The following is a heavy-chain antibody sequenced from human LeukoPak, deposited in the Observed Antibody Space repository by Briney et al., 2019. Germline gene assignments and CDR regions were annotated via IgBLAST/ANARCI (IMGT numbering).Heavy chain of an antibody. D-gene: IGHD6-13*01. CDR1: GFTFSNYW. Sequence: GGSLRLSCAASGFTFSNYWMSWVRQAPGKGLEWVANIKEDGSQKYYVDSVKGRFTISRDNAKNSLYLQMNSLRAEDTSVYYCAREQTGIVAAVVDSWGQGTLVTVSS. V-gene: IGHV3-7*01. CDR2: IKEDGSQK. J-gene: IGHJ4*02. CDR3: AREQTGIVAAVVDS.